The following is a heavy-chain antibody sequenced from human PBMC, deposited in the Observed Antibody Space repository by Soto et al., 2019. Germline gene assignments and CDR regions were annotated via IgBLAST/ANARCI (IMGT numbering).Heavy chain of an antibody. J-gene: IGHJ3*02. V-gene: IGHV3-74*01. D-gene: IGHD6-19*01. CDR1: GFTFSSYW. CDR3: ARKISGWHAFDI. CDR2: INSDGSST. Sequence: PGGSLRLSCAASGFTFSSYWMSWVRQAPGKGLVWVSRINSDGSSTSYADSVKGRFTISRDNAKNTLYLQMNSLRAGDTAVYYCARKISGWHAFDIWGQGTMVTVSS.